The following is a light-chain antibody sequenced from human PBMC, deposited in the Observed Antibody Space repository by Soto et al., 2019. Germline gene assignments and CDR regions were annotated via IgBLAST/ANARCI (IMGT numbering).Light chain of an antibody. CDR3: SSYTSSIS. CDR2: DVN. V-gene: IGLV2-14*01. J-gene: IGLJ2*01. Sequence: QSALTQPASVSGSPGQSITISCTGTSSDVGGYNYVSWYQQHPGKAPKLMIYDVNTRPSGVSNRFSGSKSGNTASLTISGLQAEYEADYYCSSYTSSISFGVGTKLTVL. CDR1: SSDVGGYNY.